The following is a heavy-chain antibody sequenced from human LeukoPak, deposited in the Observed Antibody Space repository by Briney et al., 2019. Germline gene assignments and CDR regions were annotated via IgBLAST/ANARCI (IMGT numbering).Heavy chain of an antibody. CDR3: ARKSVVIAAFDI. CDR1: GGSISSSSYY. Sequence: PSETLSLTCTVSGGSISSSSYYWGWIRQPPGKGLEWIGSIFYSGSTYYNPSLKSRVTISVDTSKNQFSLKLSSVTAADTAVYYCARKSVVIAAFDIWGQGTMVTVSS. D-gene: IGHD3-22*01. J-gene: IGHJ3*02. CDR2: IFYSGST. V-gene: IGHV4-39*07.